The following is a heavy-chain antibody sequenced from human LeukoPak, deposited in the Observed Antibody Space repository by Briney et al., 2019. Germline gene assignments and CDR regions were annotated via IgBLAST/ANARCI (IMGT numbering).Heavy chain of an antibody. CDR2: TKQDGSEK. CDR3: VGWGISGITNH. Sequence: GGSLRLSCAASELTSSTSWVSWVRQAPGKGLEWVAQTKQDGSEKYYVDSVKGRFTTSRDKNSLFLQMNSVRAEDTAVYYCVGWGISGITNHWGQGTLVTVSS. V-gene: IGHV3-7*01. J-gene: IGHJ4*02. CDR1: ELTSSTSW. D-gene: IGHD1-7*01.